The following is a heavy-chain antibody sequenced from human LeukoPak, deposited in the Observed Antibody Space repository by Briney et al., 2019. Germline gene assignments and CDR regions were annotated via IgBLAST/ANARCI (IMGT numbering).Heavy chain of an antibody. D-gene: IGHD1-1*01. V-gene: IGHV4-39*07. CDR1: GGSINTPNYY. Sequence: PSETLSLTCTVSGGSINTPNYYWGWIRQTPGKGLEWIGNIFYSGGTYYSPSLTSRVTISLDTSRNQFSLKLNSVTAADTAVYYCARGWDDSMEEWGQGTLVTVSS. CDR2: IFYSGGT. CDR3: ARGWDDSMEE. J-gene: IGHJ4*02.